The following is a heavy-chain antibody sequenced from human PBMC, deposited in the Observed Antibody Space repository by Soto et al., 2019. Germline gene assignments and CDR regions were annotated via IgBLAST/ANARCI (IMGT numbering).Heavy chain of an antibody. CDR3: ARESGDYPYYFDY. Sequence: QVQLVQSGAEVKKPGASVKVSCKASGYTFTSYGISWVRQAPGQGLERMEWISAYNGNTKYAQKNKGRVTMTTDKPTSTAYMELRNLRSDDTAVYSGARESGDYPYYFDYWGQGTLVTVSS. J-gene: IGHJ4*02. CDR1: GYTFTSYG. CDR2: ISAYNGNT. V-gene: IGHV1-18*01. D-gene: IGHD4-17*01.